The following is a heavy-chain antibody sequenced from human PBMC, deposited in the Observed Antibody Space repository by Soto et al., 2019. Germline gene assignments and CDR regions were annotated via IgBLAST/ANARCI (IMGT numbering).Heavy chain of an antibody. CDR2: IYYSGST. CDR3: ARALLPAAISSFSWFDP. CDR1: GGSISSGGYY. J-gene: IGHJ5*02. D-gene: IGHD2-2*01. V-gene: IGHV4-31*03. Sequence: PSETLSLTCTVSGGSISSGGYYWGWIRQHPGKGLEWIGYIYYSGSTYYNPSLKSRVTISVDTSKNQFSLKLSSVTAADTAVYYCARALLPAAISSFSWFDPWGQGTLVTVSS.